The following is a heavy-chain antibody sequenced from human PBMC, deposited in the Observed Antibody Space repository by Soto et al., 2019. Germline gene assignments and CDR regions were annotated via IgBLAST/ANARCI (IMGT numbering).Heavy chain of an antibody. CDR2: INHSGST. J-gene: IGHJ6*03. CDR1: GGSISSYY. D-gene: IGHD2-15*01. Sequence: SETLSLTCTVSGGSISSYYWSWIRQPPGKGLEWIGEINHSGSTNYNPSLKSRVTISVDTSKNQFSLKLSSVTAADTAVYYCARPYSGGINGYYYYYMDVWGKGTTVTVSS. V-gene: IGHV4-34*01. CDR3: ARPYSGGINGYYYYYMDV.